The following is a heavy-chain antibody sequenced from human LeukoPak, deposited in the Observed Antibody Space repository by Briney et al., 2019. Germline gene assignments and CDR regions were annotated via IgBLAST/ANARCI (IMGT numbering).Heavy chain of an antibody. V-gene: IGHV3-33*01. CDR2: IRYDGTEK. D-gene: IGHD6-19*01. CDR1: GFTFSGYG. J-gene: IGHJ2*01. CDR3: ARDPGSSGNDWYFDL. Sequence: GGSLRLSCAASGFTFSGYGMHWVRQAPGKGLEWLSVIRYDGTEKYYADSVKGRFTTSRDDAKNTVFLEMSGLRAEDSGVYYCARDPGSSGNDWYFDLWGRGTLVTVSS.